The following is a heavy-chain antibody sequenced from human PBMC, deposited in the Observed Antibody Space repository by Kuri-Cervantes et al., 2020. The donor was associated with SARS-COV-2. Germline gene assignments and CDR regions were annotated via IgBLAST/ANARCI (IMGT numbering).Heavy chain of an antibody. V-gene: IGHV3-21*01. D-gene: IGHD4-17*01. CDR1: GFTFSSYS. Sequence: GGSLRLSCAASGFTFSSYSMNWVRQAPEKGLEWVSYISSSSSYKYYADSVKGRFTISRDKTKNSLYLQMNSLRAEDTAVYYCAKDSLRRPFYYYYYYMDAWGKGTTVTVSS. J-gene: IGHJ6*03. CDR3: AKDSLRRPFYYYYYYMDA. CDR2: ISSSSSYK.